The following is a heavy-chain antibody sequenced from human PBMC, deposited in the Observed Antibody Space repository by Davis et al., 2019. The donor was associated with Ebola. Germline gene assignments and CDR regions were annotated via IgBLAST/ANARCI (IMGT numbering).Heavy chain of an antibody. CDR1: GASVSSAGYY. J-gene: IGHJ3*02. CDR2: IYYSGST. V-gene: IGHV4-39*01. D-gene: IGHD3-22*01. CDR3: ASEDRI. Sequence: SETLSLTCTVSGASVSSAGYYWGWIRQPPGKGLEWIGSIYYSGSTYYNPSLKSRVTISVDTSKNQFSLKLSSVTAADTAVYYCASEDRIWGQGTMVTVSS.